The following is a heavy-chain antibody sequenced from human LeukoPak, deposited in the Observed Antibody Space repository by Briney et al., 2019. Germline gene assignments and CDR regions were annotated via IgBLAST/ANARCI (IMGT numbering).Heavy chain of an antibody. J-gene: IGHJ6*03. CDR2: IYRTGTT. D-gene: IGHD1-1*01. CDR1: GYSIGNGYF. V-gene: IGHV4-38-2*02. CDR3: ARGTGVQLERTFHYYYMDV. Sequence: SETLSLTCTVSGYSIGNGYFWGWIRQPPGKGLEWIGNIYRTGTTFYNPSLQRRVSMSVDTSKNTFSLNLKSVTAADTAVYYCARGTGVQLERTFHYYYMDVWGKGTTVTISS.